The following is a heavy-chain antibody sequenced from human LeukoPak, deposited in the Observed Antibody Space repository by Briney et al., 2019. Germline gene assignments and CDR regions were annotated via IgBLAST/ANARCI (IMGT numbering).Heavy chain of an antibody. CDR3: ARHHLVAAPFDY. CDR1: GGSISSYY. V-gene: IGHV4-59*08. D-gene: IGHD2-15*01. J-gene: IGHJ4*02. Sequence: KPSETLSLTCTVSGGSISSYYWSWIRQPPGKGLEWIGYIYYSGSTNYNPSLKSRVTISVDTSKNQFSLKLSSVTAADTAVYYCARHHLVAAPFDYWGQGTLVTVSS. CDR2: IYYSGST.